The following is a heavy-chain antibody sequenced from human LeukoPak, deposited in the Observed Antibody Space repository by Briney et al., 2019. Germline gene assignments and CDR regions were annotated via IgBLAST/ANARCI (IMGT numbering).Heavy chain of an antibody. V-gene: IGHV3-33*08. CDR3: ARHTSERSFDY. J-gene: IGHJ4*02. Sequence: GRSLRLSCAASGFTLSSYGMHLVRQAAGKGLEWVAVIWYDGSNKYYADSVKGRFTISRDNSKNTLYLQMNSLRAEDTAVYYCARHTSERSFDYWGQGTLVTVSS. CDR2: IWYDGSNK. D-gene: IGHD2-2*02. CDR1: GFTLSSYG.